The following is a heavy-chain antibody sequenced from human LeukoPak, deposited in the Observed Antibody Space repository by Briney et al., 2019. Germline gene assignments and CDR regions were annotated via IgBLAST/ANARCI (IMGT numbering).Heavy chain of an antibody. CDR1: GLTFSNAW. Sequence: GGSLRLSCAASGLTFSNAWITWVRQTPGKGLEWVGHIRRKAEGGTTAYAAPVKGRFTISRDDLKDTVYLQMNSLKTEDTATYFCISNYLGYWGQGTLVTVSS. V-gene: IGHV3-15*01. D-gene: IGHD5-24*01. CDR2: IRRKAEGGTT. CDR3: ISNYLGY. J-gene: IGHJ4*02.